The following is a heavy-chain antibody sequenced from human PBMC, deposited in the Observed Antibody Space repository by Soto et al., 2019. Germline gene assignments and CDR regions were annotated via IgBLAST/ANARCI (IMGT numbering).Heavy chain of an antibody. Sequence: PGGSLRLSCAASGFTFSNAWMSWVRQAPGKGLEWVGRIKSKTDGGTTDYAAPVKGRFTISRDDSKNTLYPQMNSLKTEDTAVYYCTTTYYDFWSGYPLDYWGQGTLVTVSS. CDR3: TTTYYDFWSGYPLDY. CDR1: GFTFSNAW. J-gene: IGHJ4*02. D-gene: IGHD3-3*01. V-gene: IGHV3-15*01. CDR2: IKSKTDGGTT.